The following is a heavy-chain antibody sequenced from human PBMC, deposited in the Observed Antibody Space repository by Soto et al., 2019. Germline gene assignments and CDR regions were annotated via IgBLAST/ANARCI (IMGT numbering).Heavy chain of an antibody. CDR2: IYNSGST. CDR1: GGSINSGGYY. D-gene: IGHD3-10*01. Sequence: SETLSLTCTVSGGSINSGGYYWSWIRQHPGKGLEWIGYIYNSGSTYYNPSLKSRITISVDTSKNQFSLKLSSVTVADTAVYYCAREEVAYYGSGSYNWFDPWGQGTLVTVS. V-gene: IGHV4-31*03. CDR3: AREEVAYYGSGSYNWFDP. J-gene: IGHJ5*02.